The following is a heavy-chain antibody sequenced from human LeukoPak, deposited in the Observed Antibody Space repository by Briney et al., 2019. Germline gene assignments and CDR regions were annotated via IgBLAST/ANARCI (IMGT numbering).Heavy chain of an antibody. D-gene: IGHD2-2*01. CDR2: IIPIFGTA. CDR3: ARGGAKYQLLYIPHT. J-gene: IGHJ5*02. CDR1: GGTFSSYA. Sequence: SVKVSCKASGGTFSSYAISWVRQAPGQGLEWMGGIIPIFGTANYAQKFQGRVTITADESTSTAYMELSSLRSEHTAVYYCARGGAKYQLLYIPHTWGQGTLVTVSS. V-gene: IGHV1-69*13.